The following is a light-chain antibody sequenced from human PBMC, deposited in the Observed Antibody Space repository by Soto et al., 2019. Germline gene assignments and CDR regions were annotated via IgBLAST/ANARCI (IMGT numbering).Light chain of an antibody. CDR3: LAWDDSLNGRV. J-gene: IGLJ1*01. V-gene: IGLV1-44*01. Sequence: QSVLTQPPSASGTPGQRVTISCSGSTSNIGSNTVNWYQQLPGAATKLLIYTNNQRPSGVPDRFSGSKSGTSASLAISGLQSEDEADYYCLAWDDSLNGRVFGTGTKVTVL. CDR1: TSNIGSNT. CDR2: TNN.